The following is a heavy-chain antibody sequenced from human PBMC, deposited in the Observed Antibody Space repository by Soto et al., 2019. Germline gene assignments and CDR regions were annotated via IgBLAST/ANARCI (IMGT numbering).Heavy chain of an antibody. V-gene: IGHV3-7*01. CDR3: ARDHGYYDILTGYYKGEFDY. CDR1: GFTFSSYW. Sequence: GGSLRLSCAASGFTFSSYWMSWVRQAPGKGLEWVANIKQDGSEKYYVDSVKGRFTISRDNAKNSLYLQMNSLRAEDTAVYYCARDHGYYDILTGYYKGEFDYWGQGTLVTVSS. CDR2: IKQDGSEK. D-gene: IGHD3-9*01. J-gene: IGHJ4*02.